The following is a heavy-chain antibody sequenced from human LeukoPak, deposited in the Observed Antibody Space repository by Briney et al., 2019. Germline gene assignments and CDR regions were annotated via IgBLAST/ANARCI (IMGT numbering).Heavy chain of an antibody. CDR2: IYYSGST. CDR1: GGSFSGYY. V-gene: IGHV4-34*01. D-gene: IGHD4-11*01. J-gene: IGHJ1*01. CDR3: ARTLGYRNAEYFQH. Sequence: SETLSLTCAVYGGSFSGYYWSWIRQPPGKGLEWIGSIYYSGSTYYNPSLKSRVTISVDTSKNQFSLKLSSVTAADTAVYYCARTLGYRNAEYFQHWGQGTLVTVSS.